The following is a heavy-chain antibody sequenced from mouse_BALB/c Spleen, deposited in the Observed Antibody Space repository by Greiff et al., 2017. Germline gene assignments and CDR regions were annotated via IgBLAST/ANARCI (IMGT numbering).Heavy chain of an antibody. V-gene: IGHV3-6*02. CDR1: GYSITSGYY. CDR2: ISYDGSN. J-gene: IGHJ4*01. D-gene: IGHD4-1*01. Sequence: EVQLQESGPGLVKPSQSLSLTCSVTGYSITSGYYWNWIRQFPGNKLEWMGYISYDGSNNYNPSLKNRISITRDTSKNQFFLKLNSVTTEDTATYYCASAGTIAMDYWGQGTSVTVSS. CDR3: ASAGTIAMDY.